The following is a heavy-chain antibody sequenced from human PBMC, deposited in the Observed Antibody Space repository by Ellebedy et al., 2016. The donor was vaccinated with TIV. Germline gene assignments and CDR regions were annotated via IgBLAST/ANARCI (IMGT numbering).Heavy chain of an antibody. D-gene: IGHD6-19*01. J-gene: IGHJ4*02. CDR3: SRVRGGNSGWLIDY. CDR2: IHYSGIA. Sequence: SETLSLTCIVSGGSMNIYYWSWLRQPPGKGLEWIGYIHYSGIADYTPSLKSRATLSVPTSKNQFSLNLNSVTAADTAVYSCSRVRGGNSGWLIDYWGQGTQVTVSS. CDR1: GGSMNIYY. V-gene: IGHV4-59*01.